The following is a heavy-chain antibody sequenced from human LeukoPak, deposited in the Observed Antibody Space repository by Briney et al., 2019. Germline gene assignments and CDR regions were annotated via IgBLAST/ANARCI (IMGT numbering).Heavy chain of an antibody. CDR2: IYYSGST. D-gene: IGHD3-10*01. Sequence: SETLSLTCTVSGGSISSSSYYWGWIRQPPGKGLEWIGSIYYSGSTYYNPSLKSRVTISVDTSKNQFSLKLSSVTAADTAVYYCARDNGSGNYDIWGQGTMVTVSS. J-gene: IGHJ3*02. CDR3: ARDNGSGNYDI. V-gene: IGHV4-39*07. CDR1: GGSISSSSYY.